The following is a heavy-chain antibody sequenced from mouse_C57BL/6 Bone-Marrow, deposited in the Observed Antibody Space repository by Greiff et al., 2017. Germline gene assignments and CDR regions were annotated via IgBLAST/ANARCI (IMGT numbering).Heavy chain of an antibody. CDR2: ISDGGSYT. V-gene: IGHV5-4*01. CDR3: ARDTPFYYDYDYWYFDV. Sequence: EVKLMESGGGLVKPGGSLKLSCAASGFTFSSYAMSWVRQTPEKRLEWVATISDGGSYTYYPDNVKGRFTISRDNAKNNLYLQMSHLKSEDTAMYYCARDTPFYYDYDYWYFDVWGTGTTVTVSS. D-gene: IGHD2-4*01. CDR1: GFTFSSYA. J-gene: IGHJ1*03.